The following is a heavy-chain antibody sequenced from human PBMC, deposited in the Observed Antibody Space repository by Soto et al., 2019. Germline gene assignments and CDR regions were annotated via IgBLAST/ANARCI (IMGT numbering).Heavy chain of an antibody. CDR1: GYTFTSYG. D-gene: IGHD3-9*01. CDR2: ISGYNGNT. J-gene: IGHJ4*02. Sequence: QVQLVQSGAEVKKPGASVKVSCKASGYTFTSYGISWVRQAPGQGLEWMGWISGYNGNTKYAQKLQGRVTMTTDTSTSTAYMELRSLRSDATAVYYCARSDQYFDWLPQSPYYFDFWGQGTLVTVSS. CDR3: ARSDQYFDWLPQSPYYFDF. V-gene: IGHV1-18*01.